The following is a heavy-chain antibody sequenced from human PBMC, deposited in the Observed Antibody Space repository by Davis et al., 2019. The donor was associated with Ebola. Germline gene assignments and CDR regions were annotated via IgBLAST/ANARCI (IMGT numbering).Heavy chain of an antibody. CDR3: VPGTWI. J-gene: IGHJ4*02. D-gene: IGHD5-18*01. V-gene: IGHV3-7*01. CDR2: IKEDGSEK. CDR1: GFTFSSHW. Sequence: GESLKISCAASGFTFSSHWMTWVRQAPGKGLEWVANIKEDGSEKDYVDSVKGRFTISRDNAKNSLYLQMNTLRVEDTAIYYCVPGTWIRGQGTLVTVSP.